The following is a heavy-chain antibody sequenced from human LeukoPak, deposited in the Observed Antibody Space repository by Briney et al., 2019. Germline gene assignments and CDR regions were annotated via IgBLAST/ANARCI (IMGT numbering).Heavy chain of an antibody. CDR1: GGTFSSYA. V-gene: IGHV1-69*04. CDR3: ARGSVTTVTTRDAFDI. D-gene: IGHD4-17*01. Sequence: ASVKVSCKASGGTFSSYAISWARQAPGQGLEWMGRIIPILGIANYAQKFQGRVTITADKSTSTAYMELSSLRSEDTAVYYCARGSVTTVTTRDAFDIWGQGTMVTVSS. J-gene: IGHJ3*02. CDR2: IIPILGIA.